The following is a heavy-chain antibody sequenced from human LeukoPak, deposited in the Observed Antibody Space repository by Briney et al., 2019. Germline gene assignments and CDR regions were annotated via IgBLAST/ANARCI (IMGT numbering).Heavy chain of an antibody. CDR3: ARHSPYDILTGYYRGYNWFDP. D-gene: IGHD3-9*01. V-gene: IGHV4-39*01. Sequence: PSETLSLTCSVSGASISTSSYYWGWIRQPPGKGLEWIGEINHSGSTNYNPSLKSRVTISVDTSKNQLSLKLSSVTAADTAVYYCARHSPYDILTGYYRGYNWFDPWGQGTLVTVSS. CDR1: GASISTSSYY. J-gene: IGHJ5*02. CDR2: INHSGST.